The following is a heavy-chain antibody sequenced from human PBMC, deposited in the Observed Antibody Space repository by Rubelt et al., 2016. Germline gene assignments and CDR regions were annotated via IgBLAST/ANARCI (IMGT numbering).Heavy chain of an antibody. V-gene: IGHV4-61*01. CDR3: SWGQRRVTAFGPTHFPLFS. CDR2: ITHRGST. D-gene: IGHD3/OR15-3a*01. Sequence: QVQLQESGPGLVKPSETLSLTCTVSGDSVISDSYYWGWIRQPPGKGLEYIGEITHRGSTNYNQYMRSRVTLPVDTAQNQLSRSVNAVTAADTAVDFCSWGQRRVTAFGPTHFPLFSWSQGTLVTVSP. J-gene: IGHJ5*02. CDR1: GDSVISDSYY.